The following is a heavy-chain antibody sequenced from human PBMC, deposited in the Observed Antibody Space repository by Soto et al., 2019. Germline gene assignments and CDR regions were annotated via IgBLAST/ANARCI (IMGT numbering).Heavy chain of an antibody. D-gene: IGHD2-2*01. V-gene: IGHV1-46*01. CDR1: GDTFTDYY. CDR2: VNPSGGHT. CDR3: ARVGWGYCSSPSCPDAFDI. J-gene: IGHJ3*02. Sequence: ASVKGSCKASGDTFTDYYIHWVRQAPGQGLEWMGTVNPSGGHTTYAQHFQGGVTMTRDTSISTVYMELSSLGSDDTAVYYCARVGWGYCSSPSCPDAFDIWCQGTMVTLSS.